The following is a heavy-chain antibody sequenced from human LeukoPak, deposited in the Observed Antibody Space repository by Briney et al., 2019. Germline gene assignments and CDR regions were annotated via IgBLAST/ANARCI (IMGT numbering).Heavy chain of an antibody. J-gene: IGHJ4*02. CDR1: RYSFTNYW. V-gene: IGHV5-51*01. Sequence: GESLKISCKGSRYSFTNYWIGWVRQMPGKGLEWLGILYPADSDTRYSPSFQNQVTISADKSISTAHLQWSSLKASDTAMYYCATMTMVRGVFYFDYWGQGTLVTVSS. CDR3: ATMTMVRGVFYFDY. D-gene: IGHD3-10*01. CDR2: LYPADSDT.